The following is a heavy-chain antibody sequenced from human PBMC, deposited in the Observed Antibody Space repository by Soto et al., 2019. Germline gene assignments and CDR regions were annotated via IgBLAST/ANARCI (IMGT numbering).Heavy chain of an antibody. D-gene: IGHD3-3*01. CDR1: GGTFIRHA. Sequence: VTVSCKTSGGTFIRHAINWVRQAPGQGLEWMGGIIPLFGTTNYAQKFKGRVTISADETTSTAYMALSSLTSDDTAVYYCAREKRTDTYYDFWSGPNWFEPWGQGTLVTVSS. J-gene: IGHJ5*02. CDR3: AREKRTDTYYDFWSGPNWFEP. CDR2: IIPLFGTT. V-gene: IGHV1-69*13.